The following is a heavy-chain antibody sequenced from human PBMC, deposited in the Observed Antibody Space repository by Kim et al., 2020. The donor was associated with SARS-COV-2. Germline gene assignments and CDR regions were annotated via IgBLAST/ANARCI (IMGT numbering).Heavy chain of an antibody. CDR3: ARAPKRGYSGYDYWYGMDV. J-gene: IGHJ6*02. CDR2: ISSSSSYI. V-gene: IGHV3-21*01. CDR1: GFTFSSYS. D-gene: IGHD5-12*01. Sequence: GGSLRLSCAASGFTFSSYSMNWVRQAPGKGLEWVSSISSSSSYIYYADSVKGRFTISRDNAKNSLYLQMKSLRAEDTAVYYCARAPKRGYSGYDYWYGMDVWGQGTTVTVSS.